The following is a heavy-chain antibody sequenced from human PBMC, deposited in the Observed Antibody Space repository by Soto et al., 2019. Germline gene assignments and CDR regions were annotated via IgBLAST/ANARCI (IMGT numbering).Heavy chain of an antibody. CDR2: IVVGSGNT. CDR3: ARDLKYQLPHGGDRTLPNWFDP. D-gene: IGHD2-2*01. Sequence: SVKVSCKASGFTFTSSAVQWVRQARGQRLEWIGWIVVGSGNTNYAQKFQERVTITRDMSTSTAYMELSSLRSEDTAVYYCARDLKYQLPHGGDRTLPNWFDPWGQGTLVTVSS. V-gene: IGHV1-58*01. J-gene: IGHJ5*02. CDR1: GFTFTSSA.